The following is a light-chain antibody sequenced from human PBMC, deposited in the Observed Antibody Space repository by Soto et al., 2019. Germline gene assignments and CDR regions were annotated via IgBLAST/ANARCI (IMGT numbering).Light chain of an antibody. J-gene: IGKJ1*01. CDR1: QTVSSRY. V-gene: IGKV3D-20*02. CDR2: DAS. CDR3: QQRSNWPPWT. Sequence: EIVFTQSPGTLSLSTGERATLSCRAIQTVSSRYLAWYQQKPGQAPRLLIYDASSRATGVPDRFGGSGSGTDFTLTISSLEPEDFAVYYCQQRSNWPPWTFGQGTKVDIK.